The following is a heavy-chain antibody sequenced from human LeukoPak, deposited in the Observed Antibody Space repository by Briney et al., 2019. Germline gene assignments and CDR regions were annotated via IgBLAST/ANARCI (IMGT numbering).Heavy chain of an antibody. CDR1: GFTVSSNF. V-gene: IGHV3-53*01. Sequence: GGSLRLSCAASGFTVSSNFLSWVRQPPGKGLEWVSDIYSGGSTYYADSVKGRFTISRDSSKNTLYLQMNSLRAEDTAVYYCTRGGGGSFPHYWGQGTLVTVSS. D-gene: IGHD2-21*01. CDR3: TRGGGGSFPHY. CDR2: IYSGGST. J-gene: IGHJ4*02.